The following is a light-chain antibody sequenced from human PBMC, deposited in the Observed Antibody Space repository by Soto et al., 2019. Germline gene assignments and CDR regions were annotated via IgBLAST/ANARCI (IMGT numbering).Light chain of an antibody. J-gene: IGKJ3*01. V-gene: IGKV1-9*01. Sequence: IQLTQYPSSLSASVGETVTITCRASQAIGSYFAWYQQRPGTAPKLLIYSSSTLQSGVPSRFSGSGSGTDFTLTISSLQPEDFATYYCQQVDSHPRTFGPWTTVEI. CDR3: QQVDSHPRT. CDR1: QAIGSY. CDR2: SSS.